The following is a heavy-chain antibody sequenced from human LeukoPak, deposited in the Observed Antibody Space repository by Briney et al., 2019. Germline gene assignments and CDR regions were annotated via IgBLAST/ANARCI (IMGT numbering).Heavy chain of an antibody. D-gene: IGHD3-16*01. CDR1: GGTFSSYA. CDR3: ARSQFRTTNSGTWGFQL. Sequence: SVTVSFKASGGTFSSYAISWVRQAPGQGIEWMGGIIPIFGTANYAQKFQGRVTITADKSTSTAYMELSSLRSDDTAIYYCARSQFRTTNSGTWGFQLWGQGTLVTVSS. V-gene: IGHV1-69*06. CDR2: IIPIFGTA. J-gene: IGHJ1*01.